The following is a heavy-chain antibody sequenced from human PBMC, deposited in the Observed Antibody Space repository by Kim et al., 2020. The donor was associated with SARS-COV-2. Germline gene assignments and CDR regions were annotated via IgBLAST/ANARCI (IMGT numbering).Heavy chain of an antibody. D-gene: IGHD3-16*02. CDR1: GYSFTSYW. CDR2: IDPSDSYT. V-gene: IGHV5-10-1*01. J-gene: IGHJ4*02. CDR3: ARRDYDYVWGSYRPFDY. Sequence: GESLKISCKGSGYSFTSYWISWVRQMPGKGLEWMGRIDPSDSYTNYSPSFQGHVTISADKSISTAYLQWSSLKASDTAMYYCARRDYDYVWGSYRPFDYWGQGTLVTVSS.